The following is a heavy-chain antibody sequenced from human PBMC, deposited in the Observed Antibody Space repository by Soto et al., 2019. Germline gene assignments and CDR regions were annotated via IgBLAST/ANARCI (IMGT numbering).Heavy chain of an antibody. J-gene: IGHJ6*02. D-gene: IGHD6-13*01. V-gene: IGHV1-18*01. CDR2: ISAYNGNT. CDR3: AGHSYSSSWYWNYYYGMDV. Sequence: GASVKVSCTASGYTFTSYGISWVRQAPGQGLEWMGWISAYNGNTNYAQKLQGRVTMTTDTSTSTAYMELRSLRSDDTAVYYCAGHSYSSSWYWNYYYGMDVWGQGTTVTVSS. CDR1: GYTFTSYG.